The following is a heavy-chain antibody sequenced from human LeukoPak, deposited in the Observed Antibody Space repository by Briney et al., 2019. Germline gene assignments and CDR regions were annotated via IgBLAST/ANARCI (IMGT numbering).Heavy chain of an antibody. CDR1: GFTFSSYS. J-gene: IGHJ5*02. V-gene: IGHV3-48*02. D-gene: IGHD6-13*01. CDR2: ISPSSSAI. Sequence: LVQPGGALVQPGGSLRLSCAASGFTFSSYSRSCVRQAPGKGLQWVSYISPSSSAIHYADSVRGRFTISRDNSKNSLHLQMNSLRDEDTAVYYCARAQRSSSPDHWGQGALVTVSS. CDR3: ARAQRSSSPDH.